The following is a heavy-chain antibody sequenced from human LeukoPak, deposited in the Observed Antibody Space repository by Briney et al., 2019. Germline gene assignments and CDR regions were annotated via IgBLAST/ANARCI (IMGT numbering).Heavy chain of an antibody. CDR3: ARGSGAYYEDAFDI. D-gene: IGHD3-3*01. V-gene: IGHV1-18*01. J-gene: IGHJ3*02. CDR2: ISAYNGNT. Sequence: ASVKVSCKASGYTFTSYGISWVRQAPGQGLEWMGWISAYNGNTNYAQKLQGRVTMTTDTSTGTAYMELRSLRSDDTAVYYCARGSGAYYEDAFDIWGQGTMVTVSS. CDR1: GYTFTSYG.